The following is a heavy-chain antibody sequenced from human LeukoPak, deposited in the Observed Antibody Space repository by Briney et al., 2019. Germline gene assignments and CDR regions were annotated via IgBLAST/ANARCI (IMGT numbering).Heavy chain of an antibody. V-gene: IGHV4-30-2*05. CDR3: ARVSRASSGYHFDY. CDR2: IYHSGST. CDR1: GGSISSGGYS. Sequence: SETLSLTCAVSGGSISSGGYSWSWIRQPPGKGLEWIGYIYHSGSTYYNPSLKSRVTISVDTSKNQFSLKLSSVTAADTAVYYCARVSRASSGYHFDYWGQGTLVTVSS. J-gene: IGHJ4*02. D-gene: IGHD3-22*01.